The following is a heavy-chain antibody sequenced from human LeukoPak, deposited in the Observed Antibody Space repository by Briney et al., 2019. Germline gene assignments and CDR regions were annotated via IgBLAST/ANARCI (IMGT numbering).Heavy chain of an antibody. V-gene: IGHV3-7*01. CDR1: GFTFSNSW. Sequence: GGSLRLSRAASGFTFSNSWMSWVRQAPGKGLEWVANINQDGSEKYYVDSVEGRFTISRDNAKNSLSLQMDSLRGEDTAVYFCVRALGSSSADFWGQGTLVTVSS. J-gene: IGHJ4*02. CDR3: VRALGSSSADF. D-gene: IGHD6-6*01. CDR2: INQDGSEK.